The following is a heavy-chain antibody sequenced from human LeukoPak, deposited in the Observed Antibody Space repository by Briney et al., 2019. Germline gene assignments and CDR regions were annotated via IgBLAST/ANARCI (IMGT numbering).Heavy chain of an antibody. J-gene: IGHJ4*02. CDR2: IDTDGSIT. D-gene: IGHD1-26*01. CDR3: VRDLGGRYGY. Sequence: GGSLRLSCAASGFTFCDYWMHWVRQVPGKGLVWVSRIDTDGSITNYADSARSRFTISRDNARNNLYLQMNSLRAEDTAVYYCVRDLGGRYGYWGQGTLVTVSS. CDR1: GFTFCDYW. V-gene: IGHV3-74*01.